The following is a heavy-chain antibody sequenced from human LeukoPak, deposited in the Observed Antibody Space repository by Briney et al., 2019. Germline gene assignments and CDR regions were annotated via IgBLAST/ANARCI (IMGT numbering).Heavy chain of an antibody. D-gene: IGHD6-6*01. Sequence: KEGEPLKFSCKASVYSFTSHWIGGVRQMPGKGVEWMGIIYPGDPDTRYSPSFQGQVTISADKSISTAYLQWSSLKASDTAMYYCARHYSSSSGDSYYMDVWGKGTTVTVSS. CDR3: ARHYSSSSGDSYYMDV. CDR1: VYSFTSHW. CDR2: IYPGDPDT. V-gene: IGHV5-51*01. J-gene: IGHJ6*03.